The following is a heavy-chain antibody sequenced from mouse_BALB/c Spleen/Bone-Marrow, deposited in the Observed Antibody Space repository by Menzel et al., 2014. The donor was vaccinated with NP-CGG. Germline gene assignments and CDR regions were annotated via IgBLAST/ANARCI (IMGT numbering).Heavy chain of an antibody. D-gene: IGHD2-4*01. V-gene: IGHV5-9-2*01. CDR2: ISGGGSYT. J-gene: IGHJ3*01. Sequence: EVNVVESGGGLVKSGGSLKLSCAASGFTFNNYSMSWVRQTPEKRLEWVATISGGGSYTFYPDSVKGRFTISRDNAKNDLYLQLSSLRSEDTALYYCARHAYYDQTEVSFVYWGQGTLVTVSA. CDR3: ARHAYYDQTEVSFVY. CDR1: GFTFNNYS.